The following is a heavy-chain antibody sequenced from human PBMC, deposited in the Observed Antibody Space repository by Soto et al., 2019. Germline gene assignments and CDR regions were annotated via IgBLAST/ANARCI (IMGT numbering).Heavy chain of an antibody. CDR1: GFTFSSYA. CDR3: AKGQDYYYYGMDV. V-gene: IGHV3-23*01. CDR2: ISGSGGST. J-gene: IGHJ6*02. Sequence: GGSLRLSCAASGFTFSSYAMSWVRQSPGKGLEWVSAISGSGGSTYYADSVKGRFTISRDNSKNTLYLQMNSLRAEDTAVYYCAKGQDYYYYGMDVWGQGTTVTVSS.